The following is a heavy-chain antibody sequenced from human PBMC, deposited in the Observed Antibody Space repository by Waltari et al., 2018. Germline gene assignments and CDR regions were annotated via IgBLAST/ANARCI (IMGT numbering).Heavy chain of an antibody. V-gene: IGHV3-23*03. Sequence: EVQLLESGGGLVQPGGSLRLSCAASGFTFSSYAMSWVRQAPGKGLEWVSVIYSGGSSTYYADSVKGRFTISRDNSKNTLYLQMNSLRAEDTAVYYCAKGRDYFDYWGQGTLVTVSS. CDR1: GFTFSSYA. CDR3: AKGRDYFDY. CDR2: IYSGGSST. J-gene: IGHJ4*02.